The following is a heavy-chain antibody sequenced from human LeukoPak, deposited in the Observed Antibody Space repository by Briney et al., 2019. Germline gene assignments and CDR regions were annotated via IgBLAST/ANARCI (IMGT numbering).Heavy chain of an antibody. Sequence: GESLKISCNSSGYIYTSYWIGWVRQMPGKGLEWMGIIYPGDSDTRYSPSFQGQVTISADKSISTAYLQWRSLKASDTAIYYCARLSNTYSSSWSDYWGQGTLVTVSS. CDR3: ARLSNTYSSSWSDY. V-gene: IGHV5-51*01. D-gene: IGHD6-6*01. CDR1: GYIYTSYW. CDR2: IYPGDSDT. J-gene: IGHJ4*02.